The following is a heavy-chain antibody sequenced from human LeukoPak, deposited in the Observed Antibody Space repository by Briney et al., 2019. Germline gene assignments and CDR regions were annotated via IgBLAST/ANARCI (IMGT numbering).Heavy chain of an antibody. CDR3: ARERNYDFWSGYHSFDY. CDR1: GFTFSSYG. V-gene: IGHV3-30*03. J-gene: IGHJ4*02. CDR2: ISYDGSNK. Sequence: GGSLRLSCAASGFTFSSYGMHWVRQAPGKGLEWVAVISYDGSNKYYADSVKGRFTISRDNAKNSLYLQMNSLRAEDTAVYYCARERNYDFWSGYHSFDYWGQGTLVTVSS. D-gene: IGHD3-3*01.